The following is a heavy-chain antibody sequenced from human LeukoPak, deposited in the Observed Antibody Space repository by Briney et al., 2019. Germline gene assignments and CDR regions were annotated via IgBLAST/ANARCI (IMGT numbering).Heavy chain of an antibody. J-gene: IGHJ4*02. CDR1: GFTFRSYW. D-gene: IGHD6-25*01. CDR3: VRVWVKYSSEPYYFDY. V-gene: IGHV3-7*01. CDR2: IKQDESEK. Sequence: PGGSLRLSCAGSGFTFRSYWMCWVRQAPGKGLEWVANIKQDESEKYYVDSVKGRFTISRDNAKNSLYLQMNSLRAEDTAVYYCVRVWVKYSSEPYYFDYWGQGTLVTVSS.